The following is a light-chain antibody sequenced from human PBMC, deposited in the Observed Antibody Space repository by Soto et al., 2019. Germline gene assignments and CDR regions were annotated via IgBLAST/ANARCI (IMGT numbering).Light chain of an antibody. CDR3: SSYTSSSPYV. Sequence: TQPSSLSGSPGRSLTLSRPGTSRDVGGYNYVSWYQQHPGKAPKLMIYEVSNRPSGVSNRFSGSKSGNTASLTISGLQAEDEADYYCSSYTSSSPYVFGTGTKVTVL. CDR2: EVS. J-gene: IGLJ1*01. V-gene: IGLV2-14*01. CDR1: SRDVGGYNY.